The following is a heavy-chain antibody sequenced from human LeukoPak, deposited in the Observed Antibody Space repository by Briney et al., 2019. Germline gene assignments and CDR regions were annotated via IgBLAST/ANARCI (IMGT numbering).Heavy chain of an antibody. D-gene: IGHD2-15*01. Sequence: GGSLRLSCAASGFTFSSYEVNWVRQAPGKGLEWVSYISSSGSTIYYADSVKGRFTISRDNAKNSLYLQMNSLRAEDTAVYYCARDDVVVAATPVFVYWGQGTLVTVSS. CDR3: ARDDVVVAATPVFVY. V-gene: IGHV3-48*03. CDR1: GFTFSSYE. CDR2: ISSSGSTI. J-gene: IGHJ4*02.